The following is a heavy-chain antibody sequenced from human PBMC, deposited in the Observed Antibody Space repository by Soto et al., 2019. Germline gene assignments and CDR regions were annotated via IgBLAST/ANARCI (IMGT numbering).Heavy chain of an antibody. CDR1: GYTFTGYY. V-gene: IGHV1-2*02. Sequence: QVQLVQSRAEVKKPGASVKVSCKASGYTFTGYYMHWVPQAPGQGLAWMGWINPNSGSTNYTQKFQGRVTMTRDTSISTAYMELKRLRADVTAVYYCARGLGELVGATEGDDYLGQGTMVTFSS. CDR3: ARGLGELVGATEGDDY. CDR2: INPNSGST. J-gene: IGHJ4*02. D-gene: IGHD1-26*01.